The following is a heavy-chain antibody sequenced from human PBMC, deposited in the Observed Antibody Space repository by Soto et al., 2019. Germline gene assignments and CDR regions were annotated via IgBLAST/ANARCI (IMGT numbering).Heavy chain of an antibody. D-gene: IGHD1-7*01. V-gene: IGHV6-1*01. CDR3: ASSRNYVFDP. Sequence: SQTPSLPCAITGDRVSSHSAAWNWNRQTPSRGLEWLGRTYYRSKWYNDYAVSVKSRITINPDTSKNQFSLQLNSVTPEDTAVYYCASSRNYVFDPWGQGTLVTVSS. CDR1: GDRVSSHSAA. J-gene: IGHJ5*02. CDR2: TYYRSKWYN.